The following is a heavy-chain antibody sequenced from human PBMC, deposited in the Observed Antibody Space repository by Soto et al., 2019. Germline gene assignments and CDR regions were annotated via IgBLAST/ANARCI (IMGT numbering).Heavy chain of an antibody. Sequence: QVQLVQSGPEVKKTGTSVKVSCKASGGTFSSRAISWVRQAPGQGLEWMGGIIPVFGRVNYAEKFQDRVTITAHESTGTVYMELSSLRSEDTALYYCANSRGGTFLGYHGMDIWGQGTTVSVSS. J-gene: IGHJ6*02. CDR3: ANSRGGTFLGYHGMDI. V-gene: IGHV1-69*01. D-gene: IGHD3-16*01. CDR1: GGTFSSRA. CDR2: IIPVFGRV.